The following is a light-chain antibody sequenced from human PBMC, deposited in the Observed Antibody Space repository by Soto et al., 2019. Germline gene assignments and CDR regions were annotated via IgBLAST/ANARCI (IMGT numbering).Light chain of an antibody. J-gene: IGKJ4*01. CDR3: QQRSNWPPLT. CDR1: QSVSSN. CDR2: DAS. Sequence: ENVLTQSPATLSLSPGERATLSCRASQSVSSNLAWYQQKPGQAPRLLIFDASNRATGIPVRFSGSGSGTDFTLTISSLQPEDFAVYYCQQRSNWPPLTFGGGTKVEIK. V-gene: IGKV3-11*01.